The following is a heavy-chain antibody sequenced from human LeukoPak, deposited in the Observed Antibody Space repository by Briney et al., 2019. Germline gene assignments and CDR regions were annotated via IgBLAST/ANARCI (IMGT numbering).Heavy chain of an antibody. CDR2: MNPNSGNT. CDR3: ARGHGITGTTWRDWFDP. V-gene: IGHV1-8*02. CDR1: GYTFTSYY. D-gene: IGHD1-7*01. J-gene: IGHJ5*02. Sequence: ASVKVSCKASGYTFTSYYMHWVRQATGQGLEWMGWMNPNSGNTGYAQKFQGRVTMTRNTYISTAYMELSSLRSEDTAVYYCARGHGITGTTWRDWFDPWGQGTLVTVSS.